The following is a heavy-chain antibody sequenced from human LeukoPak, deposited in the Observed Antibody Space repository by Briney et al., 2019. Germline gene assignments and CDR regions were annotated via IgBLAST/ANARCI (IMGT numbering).Heavy chain of an antibody. CDR3: ARDQPDVLLWFGEFLAANWFDP. V-gene: IGHV1-2*02. CDR1: GYTFTGYY. D-gene: IGHD3-10*01. CDR2: INPNSGGT. Sequence: ASVTVSCKASGYTFTGYYMHWVRQAPGQGLEWMGWINPNSGGTNYAQKFQGRVTMTRDTSISTAYMELSRLRSDDTAVYYCARDQPDVLLWFGEFLAANWFDPWGQGTLVTVSS. J-gene: IGHJ5*02.